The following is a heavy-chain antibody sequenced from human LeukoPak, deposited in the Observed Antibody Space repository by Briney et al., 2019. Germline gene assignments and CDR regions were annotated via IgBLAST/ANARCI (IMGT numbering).Heavy chain of an antibody. CDR2: LYSGGGT. J-gene: IGHJ4*02. CDR3: ARGWGE. Sequence: GGSLRLSCAVSGFTVSSNSMSWVRQAPGKGLEWVSILYSGGGTDYADSVKGRFTISRDNARNSLYLQMNSLRAEDTAVYYCARGWGEGGQGTLVTVSS. V-gene: IGHV3-53*01. CDR1: GFTVSSNS. D-gene: IGHD3-10*01.